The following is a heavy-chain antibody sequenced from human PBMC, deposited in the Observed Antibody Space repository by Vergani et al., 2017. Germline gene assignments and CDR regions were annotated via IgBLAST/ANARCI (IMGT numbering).Heavy chain of an antibody. J-gene: IGHJ4*02. CDR3: ARGALWWLRQIDS. CDR1: GDSMNTYY. CDR2: IYDSGDT. V-gene: IGHV4-59*01. Sequence: QVQLQESGPGLVKPSETLSLSCSVSGDSMNTYYWTWIRQPPGKGLEWIGYIYDSGDTKYNPSLTSRVTMSLDTSTNQFSLNLYSVTAADTAVYYCARGALWWLRQIDSWGQGTLVTVSS. D-gene: IGHD2-21*01.